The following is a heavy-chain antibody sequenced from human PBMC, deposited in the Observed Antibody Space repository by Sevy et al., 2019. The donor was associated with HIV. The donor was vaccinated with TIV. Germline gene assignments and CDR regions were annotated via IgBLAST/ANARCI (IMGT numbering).Heavy chain of an antibody. CDR1: GFTFSSYA. D-gene: IGHD6-13*01. CDR2: ISGSGGST. V-gene: IGHV3-23*01. CDR3: AKSAAAGTVYYYYYMDV. Sequence: GGSLRLSCAASGFTFSSYAMSWVRQAPGKGLEWVSAISGSGGSTYYADSVKGRFTISRDNSKNTLYLQMNSLRAEDKAVYYCAKSAAAGTVYYYYYMDVWGKGTTVTVSS. J-gene: IGHJ6*03.